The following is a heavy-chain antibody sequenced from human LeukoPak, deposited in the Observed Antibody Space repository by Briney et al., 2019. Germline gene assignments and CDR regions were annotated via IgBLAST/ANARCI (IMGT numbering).Heavy chain of an antibody. CDR1: GDSITSSTSY. Sequence: SETLSLTCAVSGDSITSSTSYWGWFRQPPGKGLEWIGNIYYSGSTYYNPSLKSRVTISVDTSKNQFSLKLSSVTAADTAVYYCARWDYGDHPVDYWGQGTLVTVSS. J-gene: IGHJ4*02. CDR2: IYYSGST. V-gene: IGHV4-39*07. D-gene: IGHD4-17*01. CDR3: ARWDYGDHPVDY.